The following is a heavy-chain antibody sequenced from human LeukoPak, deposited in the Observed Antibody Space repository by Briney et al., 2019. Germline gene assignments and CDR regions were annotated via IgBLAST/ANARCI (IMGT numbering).Heavy chain of an antibody. D-gene: IGHD3-10*01. CDR2: MNPNSGNT. Sequence: ASVKVSCKASGYTFTSYDINWVRQATGRGLEWMGWMNPNSGNTGYAQKFQGRVTMTRNTSISTAYMELSSLRSEDTAVYYCARITMVRGVIGYYYYYYMDVWGKGTTVTISS. V-gene: IGHV1-8*01. CDR1: GYTFTSYD. CDR3: ARITMVRGVIGYYYYYYMDV. J-gene: IGHJ6*03.